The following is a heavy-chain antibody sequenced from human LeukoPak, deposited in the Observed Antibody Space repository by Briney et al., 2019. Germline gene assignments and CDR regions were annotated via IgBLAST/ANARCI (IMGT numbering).Heavy chain of an antibody. J-gene: IGHJ6*04. CDR3: AELGITMIGGV. Sequence: GGSLRLSCAASGFTVSSNFMSWVRQAPGKGLEWVSYISSSGSTIYYADSVKGRFTISRDNAKNSLYLQMNSLRAEDTAVYYCAELGITMIGGVWGKGTTVTISS. D-gene: IGHD3-10*02. CDR2: ISSSGSTI. V-gene: IGHV3-48*04. CDR1: GFTVSSNF.